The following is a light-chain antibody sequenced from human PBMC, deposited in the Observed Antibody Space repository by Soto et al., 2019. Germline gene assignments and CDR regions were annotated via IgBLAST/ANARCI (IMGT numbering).Light chain of an antibody. CDR2: AES. CDR3: QXYGYSPIT. J-gene: IGKJ5*01. V-gene: IGKV3-20*01. CDR1: QSVSSNY. Sequence: IVLTQFPGTLSLSPGERATLSCRAGQSVSSNYLAWYQQKPGQAPRIXIYAESSRATGIPDRFSGSGSGTDLTLTIDGLEPEDFVVYYCQXYGYSPITXGQGTRLEI.